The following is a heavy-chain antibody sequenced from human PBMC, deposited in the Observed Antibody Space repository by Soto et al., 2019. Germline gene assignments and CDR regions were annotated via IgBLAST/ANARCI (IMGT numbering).Heavy chain of an antibody. CDR2: ISYDGNNK. V-gene: IGHV3-30-3*01. D-gene: IGHD2-15*01. CDR1: GFTFSSYA. J-gene: IGHJ6*02. Sequence: QVQLVESGGGVVQPGRSLRLSCAASGFTFSSYAMYWVRRAPGKGLEWVAIISYDGNNKHYADSVKGRFTIARDNSQNTLYLQMNSLGAEDTAVYYCARAGCDGGTCYTLVGLRYGMDVWGQGTTVTVSS. CDR3: ARAGCDGGTCYTLVGLRYGMDV.